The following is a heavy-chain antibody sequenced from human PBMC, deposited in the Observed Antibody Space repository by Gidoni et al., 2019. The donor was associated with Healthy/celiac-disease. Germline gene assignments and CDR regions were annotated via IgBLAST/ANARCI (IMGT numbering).Heavy chain of an antibody. CDR2: IKQYGSEK. CDR3: ARDAPINYYEYYFDY. Sequence: EVQLVESGVGLVQPGWSLRLSCAASCFTFVRYWMSWVRQDPGKGLEWVANIKQYGSEKDYVDSVKGRFTISRDNAKNSLYRQMNSLRAEDTAVYDCARDAPINYYEYYFDYWGQGTLVTVSS. J-gene: IGHJ4*02. D-gene: IGHD3-3*01. V-gene: IGHV3-7*01. CDR1: CFTFVRYW.